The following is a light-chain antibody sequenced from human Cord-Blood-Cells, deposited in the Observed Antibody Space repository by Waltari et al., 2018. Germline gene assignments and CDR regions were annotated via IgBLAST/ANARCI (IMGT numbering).Light chain of an antibody. CDR3: SSYTSSSTLGV. Sequence: QSALTQPASVSGSPGQSITISCTATSSNVGGYNYVSWYQQHPGKAPKLMIYDVSNRPSWVSNRFSGSKSGNTASLTISGLQAEDKADYYCSSYTSSSTLGVFGTGTKVTVL. CDR1: SSNVGGYNY. CDR2: DVS. V-gene: IGLV2-14*03. J-gene: IGLJ1*01.